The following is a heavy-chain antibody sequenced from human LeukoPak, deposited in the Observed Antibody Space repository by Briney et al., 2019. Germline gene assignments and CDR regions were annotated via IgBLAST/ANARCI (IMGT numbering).Heavy chain of an antibody. J-gene: IGHJ4*02. Sequence: GGSLRLSCAASGFTFSSYAMSWVRQAPGKGLEWVSAVSGSGDSTYYADSVKGRFTISRDNSKNTLYLQMNSLRAEDTAVYYCAGSSGYYYIYLYYFDYWGQGTLSPSPQ. D-gene: IGHD3-22*01. CDR1: GFTFSSYA. V-gene: IGHV3-23*01. CDR3: AGSSGYYYIYLYYFDY. CDR2: VSGSGDST.